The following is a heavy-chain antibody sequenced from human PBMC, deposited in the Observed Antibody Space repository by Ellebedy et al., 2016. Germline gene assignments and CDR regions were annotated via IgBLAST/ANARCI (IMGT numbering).Heavy chain of an antibody. D-gene: IGHD4-17*01. Sequence: GESLKISXAASGFTFRNFFMSWVRQTPGRGLEWVSSISGDGGSSYFADSVKGRFTISRDNSRNTLSLQMNNLRVGDTAIYYCRYGHYSDYWGQGTLVTVSS. CDR2: ISGDGGSS. CDR3: RYGHYSDY. J-gene: IGHJ4*02. CDR1: GFTFRNFF. V-gene: IGHV3-23*01.